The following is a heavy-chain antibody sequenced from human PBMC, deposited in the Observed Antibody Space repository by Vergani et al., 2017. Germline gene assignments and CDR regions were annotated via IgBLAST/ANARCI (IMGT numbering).Heavy chain of an antibody. CDR2: INVSGGTT. Sequence: QVQLVQSGAEVKRPGASVKVSCKASGYTFTNYYIHWVRQAPGQGLEWMGIINVSGGTTNYAQKFQGRVTMTRDTSISTAYMELSRLRSDDTAVYYCARGQWLPTLSFDYWGQGTLVTVSS. V-gene: IGHV1-46*01. D-gene: IGHD6-19*01. CDR3: ARGQWLPTLSFDY. J-gene: IGHJ4*02. CDR1: GYTFTNYY.